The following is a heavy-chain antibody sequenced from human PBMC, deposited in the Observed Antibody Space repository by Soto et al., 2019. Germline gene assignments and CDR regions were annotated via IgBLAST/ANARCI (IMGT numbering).Heavy chain of an antibody. CDR2: MNPNSGNT. V-gene: IGHV1-8*01. CDR1: GYTFTSYD. Sequence: ASVKGSCKTSGYTFTSYDINWVRQATRQGLEWMGWMNPNSGNTGYAQKFQGRVTMTRNTSISTAYMELSSLRSEDTAVYYCARGRGYCTNGVCPRFAWFRYYYYMDVWGKGTTVTVSS. CDR3: ARGRGYCTNGVCPRFAWFRYYYYMDV. D-gene: IGHD2-8*01. J-gene: IGHJ6*03.